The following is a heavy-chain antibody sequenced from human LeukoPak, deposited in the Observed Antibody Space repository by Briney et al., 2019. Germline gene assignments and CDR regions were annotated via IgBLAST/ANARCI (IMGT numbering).Heavy chain of an antibody. J-gene: IGHJ4*02. V-gene: IGHV3-30*04. D-gene: IGHD3-22*01. CDR3: ARTYYYDSSGSY. CDR1: GSTFSSYA. CDR2: ISYDGSNK. Sequence: GGSLRLSCAASGSTFSSYAMHWVRQAPGKGLEWVAVISYDGSNKYYADSVKGRFTISRDNSKNTLYLQMNSLRAEDTAVYYCARTYYYDSSGSYWGQGTLVTVSS.